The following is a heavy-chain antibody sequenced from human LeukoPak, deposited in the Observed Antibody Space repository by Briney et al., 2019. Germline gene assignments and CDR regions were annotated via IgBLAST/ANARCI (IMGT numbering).Heavy chain of an antibody. Sequence: KSSETLSLTCLVPGESVDNYYWSWIRQPAGKGLEWIGRIYASGSTKYNPSVGSRVSMSVDTSKSQLSLQLRSVTAADTAVYYCARGVIVVAGTHYFDYWGQGILVTVSS. V-gene: IGHV4-4*07. CDR2: IYASGST. J-gene: IGHJ4*02. CDR1: GESVDNYY. CDR3: ARGVIVVAGTHYFDY. D-gene: IGHD2-21*01.